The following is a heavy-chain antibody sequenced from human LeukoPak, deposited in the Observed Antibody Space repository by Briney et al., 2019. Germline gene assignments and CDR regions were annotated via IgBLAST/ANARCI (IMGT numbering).Heavy chain of an antibody. D-gene: IGHD5-12*01. Sequence: WASVKVSCKASGGTFSSYAISWVRQAPGQGLEWMGGIIPIFGTANYAQKFQGRVTITADKSTSTAYMELSSLRAEDTAVYYCGSGYNWFDPWGQGTLVTVSS. V-gene: IGHV1-69*06. CDR3: GSGYNWFDP. CDR1: GGTFSSYA. CDR2: IIPIFGTA. J-gene: IGHJ5*02.